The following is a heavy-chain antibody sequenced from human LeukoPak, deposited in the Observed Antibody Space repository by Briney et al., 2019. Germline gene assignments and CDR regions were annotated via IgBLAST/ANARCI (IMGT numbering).Heavy chain of an antibody. CDR2: ISGSGGST. V-gene: IGHV3-23*01. J-gene: IGHJ4*02. Sequence: GGSLRLSCAASGFTFSSYAMSWVRQAPGKGLEWVSAISGSGGSTYYADSVKGRFTISRDNSKNTLYLQMNSLRAEDTAVYYCAKDLPDNGYSSGWVDYWGQGTLVTVSS. D-gene: IGHD6-19*01. CDR3: AKDLPDNGYSSGWVDY. CDR1: GFTFSSYA.